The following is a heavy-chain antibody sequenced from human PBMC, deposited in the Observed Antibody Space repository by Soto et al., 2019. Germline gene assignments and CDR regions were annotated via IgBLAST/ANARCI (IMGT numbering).Heavy chain of an antibody. D-gene: IGHD1-20*01. CDR2: ISWDGGST. CDR3: AKDILTGTYYYYGMDV. V-gene: IGHV3-43*01. J-gene: IGHJ6*02. Sequence: EVQLVESGGVVVQPGGSLRLSCAASGFTFDDYTMHWVRQVPGKGLEWVSLISWDGGSTYYADSVKGRFTISRDNSKNYMYLQINSLRTEDTALYYCAKDILTGTYYYYGMDVRGQGTTVTVSS. CDR1: GFTFDDYT.